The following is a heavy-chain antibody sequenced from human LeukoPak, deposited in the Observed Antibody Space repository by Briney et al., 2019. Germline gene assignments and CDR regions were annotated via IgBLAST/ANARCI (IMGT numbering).Heavy chain of an antibody. CDR2: ISNDGSNK. CDR1: GVIFSYYA. D-gene: IGHD2-8*01. Sequence: RAGRSLRLSCAASGVIFSYYAMHWVRQAPGKGLEWVAVISNDGSNKYYPDSVKGRFTISRDHSKNTLYLQMNSLRAEDTAVYYCARALGSCTNGLCYTEFDYWGQGTQVTVSS. CDR3: ARALGSCTNGLCYTEFDY. V-gene: IGHV3-30*01. J-gene: IGHJ4*02.